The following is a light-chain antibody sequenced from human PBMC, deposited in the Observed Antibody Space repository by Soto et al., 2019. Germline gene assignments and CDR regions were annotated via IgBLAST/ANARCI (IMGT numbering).Light chain of an antibody. Sequence: QPVLTQPPSVSGAPGQRVTISCTGSSSNTGAGYDVHWYQQLPGTVPKLLIYANTHRPSGVPDRFSGSKSGTSASLAITGLQAEDEADYYCQSYDSSLTVWVFGGGTKLTVL. V-gene: IGLV1-40*01. CDR1: SSNTGAGYD. J-gene: IGLJ3*02. CDR3: QSYDSSLTVWV. CDR2: ANT.